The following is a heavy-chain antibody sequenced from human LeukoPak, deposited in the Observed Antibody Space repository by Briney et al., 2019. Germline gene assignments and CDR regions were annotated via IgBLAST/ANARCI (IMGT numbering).Heavy chain of an antibody. CDR1: GGTFSSYA. CDR2: IIPILGTA. D-gene: IGHD5-12*01. CDR3: ARGGYSGYDYYYYYMDV. V-gene: IGHV1-69*05. J-gene: IGHJ6*03. Sequence: ASVKVSCKASGGTFSSYAISWVRQAPGQGLEWMGGIIPILGTANYAQKFQGRVTITTDESTSTAYMELSSLRSEDTAVYYCARGGYSGYDYYYYYMDVWGKGTTVTVSS.